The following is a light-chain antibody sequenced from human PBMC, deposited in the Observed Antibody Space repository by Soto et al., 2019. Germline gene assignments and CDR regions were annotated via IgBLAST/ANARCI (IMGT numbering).Light chain of an antibody. CDR3: QQYGSSPT. CDR2: NAS. Sequence: EIVLTMSPGTLSLSLGERATLSCRASESVSNSLAWYQHKPGQAPRLLIYNASNRATGIPARFSGSGSGTDFTLTISRLEPEDFALYYCQQYGSSPTFGGETKVDIK. J-gene: IGKJ4*01. V-gene: IGKV3-20*01. CDR1: ESVSNS.